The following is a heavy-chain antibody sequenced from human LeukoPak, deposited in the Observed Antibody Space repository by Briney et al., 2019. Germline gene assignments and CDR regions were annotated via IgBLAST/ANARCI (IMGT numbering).Heavy chain of an antibody. CDR2: INHSGST. CDR1: GGSFSGYY. V-gene: IGHV4-34*01. J-gene: IGHJ4*02. Sequence: SETLSLTCAVHGGSFSGYYWSWIRQPPGKGLEWIGEINHSGSTNYNPSLKSRVTISVDTSKNQFSLKLSSVTAADTAVYYCARGSRGVPAAISYFDYWGQGTLVTVSS. D-gene: IGHD2-2*01. CDR3: ARGSRGVPAAISYFDY.